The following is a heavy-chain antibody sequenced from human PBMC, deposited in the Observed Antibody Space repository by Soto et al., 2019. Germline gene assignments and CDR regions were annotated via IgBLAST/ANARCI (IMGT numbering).Heavy chain of an antibody. D-gene: IGHD3-10*01. CDR3: ARGWSGSYPPYYYYYMDV. CDR1: GGTFSSYT. Sequence: QVQLVQSGAEVKKPGSSVKVSCKASGGTFSSYTISWVRQAPGQGLEWMGRIIPILGIANYAQKFQGRVTITADKSTSTAYMELSSLRSEDTAVYYCARGWSGSYPPYYYYYMDVWGKGTTVTVSS. J-gene: IGHJ6*03. V-gene: IGHV1-69*02. CDR2: IIPILGIA.